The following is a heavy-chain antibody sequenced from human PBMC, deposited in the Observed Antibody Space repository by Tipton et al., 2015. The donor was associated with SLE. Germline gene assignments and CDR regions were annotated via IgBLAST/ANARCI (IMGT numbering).Heavy chain of an antibody. J-gene: IGHJ4*02. V-gene: IGHV4-59*01. D-gene: IGHD4-11*01. CDR2: IYYSGST. CDR1: GGSISSYY. CDR3: ARWAGPTVSFDY. Sequence: TLSLTCTVSGGSISSYYWSWIRQPPGKGLEWIGYIYYSGSTNYNPSLKSRVTISVDTSKNQFSLKLSPVTAADTAVYYCARWAGPTVSFDYWGQGTLVPVSS.